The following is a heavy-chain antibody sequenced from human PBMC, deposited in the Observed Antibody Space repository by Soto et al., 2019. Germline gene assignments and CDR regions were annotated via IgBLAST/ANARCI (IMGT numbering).Heavy chain of an antibody. CDR3: ARDNCSSTSCYVEGAFDI. D-gene: IGHD2-2*01. J-gene: IGHJ3*02. Sequence: GGSLRLSCAASGFTFSSYSMNWVRQAPGKGLEWVSSISSSSSYIYYADSVKGRFTISRDNAKNSLYLQMNSLRAEDTAVYYCARDNCSSTSCYVEGAFDIWGQGTMVTVSS. V-gene: IGHV3-21*01. CDR1: GFTFSSYS. CDR2: ISSSSSYI.